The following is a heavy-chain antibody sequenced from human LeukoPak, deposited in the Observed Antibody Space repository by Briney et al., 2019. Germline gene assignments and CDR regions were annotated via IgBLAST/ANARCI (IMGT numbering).Heavy chain of an antibody. Sequence: GGSLRLSCTASGFTFGDYAMSWVRQAPGKGLEWVSSISSSSSYIYYADSVKGRFTISRDNAKNSLYLQMNSLRAEDTAVYYCARLGVAAFDIWGQGTMVTVSS. D-gene: IGHD3-16*01. V-gene: IGHV3-21*01. CDR3: ARLGVAAFDI. J-gene: IGHJ3*02. CDR1: GFTFGDYA. CDR2: ISSSSSYI.